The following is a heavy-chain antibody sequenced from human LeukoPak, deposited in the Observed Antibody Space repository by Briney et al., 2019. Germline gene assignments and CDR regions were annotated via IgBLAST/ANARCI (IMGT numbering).Heavy chain of an antibody. CDR2: INPNNVVT. D-gene: IGHD2-15*01. Sequence: ASVKVSCKTSGYTFTGYYVHWVRQAPGQGLEWMGWINPNNVVTISTQNFRGRVTLTRDTAISTAYMELSGLTSDDTAVYYCARGYCRGGDCYEFDYWGQGTLVTVSS. CDR3: ARGYCRGGDCYEFDY. J-gene: IGHJ4*02. CDR1: GYTFTGYY. V-gene: IGHV1-2*02.